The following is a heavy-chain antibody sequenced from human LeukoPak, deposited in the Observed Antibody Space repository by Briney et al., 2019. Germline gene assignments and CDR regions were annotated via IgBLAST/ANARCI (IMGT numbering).Heavy chain of an antibody. J-gene: IGHJ3*01. CDR1: GGSISSSSYY. Sequence: SETLSLTCTVSGGSISSSSYYWAWIRQPPGKGLEWIGSIYYSGSTHYNPSLKSRVTISVDTSKKQFSLKMTSVTALDSAVYYCARGGEGYNDDAFEVWGLGTAVTVSS. V-gene: IGHV4-39*01. CDR3: ARGGEGYNDDAFEV. D-gene: IGHD5-24*01. CDR2: IYYSGST.